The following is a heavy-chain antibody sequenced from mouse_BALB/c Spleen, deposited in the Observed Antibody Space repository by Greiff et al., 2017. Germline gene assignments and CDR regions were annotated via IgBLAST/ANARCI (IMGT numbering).Heavy chain of an antibody. Sequence: EVKLVESGPELVKPGASVKMSCKASGYTFTSYVMHWVKQKPGQGLEWIGYINPYNDGTKYNEKFKGKATLTSDKSSSTAYMELSSLTSEDSAVYYCARSSYYGAWFAYWGQGTLVTVSA. D-gene: IGHD1-1*01. CDR2: INPYNDGT. J-gene: IGHJ3*01. V-gene: IGHV1-14*01. CDR1: GYTFTSYV. CDR3: ARSSYYGAWFAY.